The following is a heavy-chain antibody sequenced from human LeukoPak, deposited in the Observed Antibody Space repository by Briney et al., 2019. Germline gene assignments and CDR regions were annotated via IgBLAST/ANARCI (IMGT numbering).Heavy chain of an antibody. V-gene: IGHV3-7*01. CDR3: ARTDGGATPGILDY. CDR1: EFTFSNSW. J-gene: IGHJ4*02. D-gene: IGHD1-26*01. CDR2: IKQDGSET. Sequence: PGGSLRLSCAASEFTFSNSWMSWVRQAPGQGLEWVARIKQDGSETSYVDSVKGRFTISRDNDKKSLYLQINSLRAEDTAVYYCARTDGGATPGILDYWGQGTLVTVSS.